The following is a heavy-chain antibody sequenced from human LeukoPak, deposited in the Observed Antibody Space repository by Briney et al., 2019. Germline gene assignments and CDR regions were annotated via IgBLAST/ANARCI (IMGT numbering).Heavy chain of an antibody. J-gene: IGHJ6*03. CDR3: ARRGWLYYLDV. CDR2: INPSGGST. CDR1: GYTFTSYY. D-gene: IGHD6-19*01. Sequence: GASVKVSCKASGYTFTSYYMHWVRQAPGQGLEWMGIINPSGGSTSYAQKFQGRVTMTRDMSTSTVYMELSSLRSEDTAVYYCARRGWLYYLDVWGKGTTVTVSS. V-gene: IGHV1-46*01.